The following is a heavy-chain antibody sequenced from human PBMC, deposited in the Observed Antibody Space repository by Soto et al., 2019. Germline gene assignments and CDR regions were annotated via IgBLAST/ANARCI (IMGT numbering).Heavy chain of an antibody. CDR3: ASNIFPRDRFDP. CDR1: GVIASTNS. V-gene: IGHV3-66*01. D-gene: IGHD3-3*02. Sequence: GGARRLSCTASGVIASTNSMSWVRHAPGKGLEWVSVIYSGGSTYYADSMKGRFTISRDNSKNTLYLQMNSLRAEDTAVYYCASNIFPRDRFDPWGQGTLVTVSS. CDR2: IYSGGST. J-gene: IGHJ5*02.